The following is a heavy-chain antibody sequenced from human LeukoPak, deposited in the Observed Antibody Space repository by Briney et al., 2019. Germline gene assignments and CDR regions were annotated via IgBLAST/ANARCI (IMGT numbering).Heavy chain of an antibody. CDR2: ISYDGSNK. V-gene: IGHV3-30*04. CDR3: AKASMVTMYFDL. Sequence: GGSLRLSCAASGFTFSSYAMHWVRQAPGKGLGWVAVISYDGSNKYYADSVKGRFTISRDNSKNTLYLQMNSLRAEDTAVYYCAKASMVTMYFDLWGRGTLVTVSS. CDR1: GFTFSSYA. J-gene: IGHJ2*01. D-gene: IGHD5-18*01.